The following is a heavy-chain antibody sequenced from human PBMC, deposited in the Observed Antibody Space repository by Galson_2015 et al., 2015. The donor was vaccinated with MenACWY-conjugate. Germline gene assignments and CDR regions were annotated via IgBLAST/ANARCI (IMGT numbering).Heavy chain of an antibody. CDR3: ARLAGEFWSGYNISCYYGLDV. J-gene: IGHJ6*02. V-gene: IGHV1-69*01. D-gene: IGHD3-3*01. CDR1: GGTFSNYA. CDR2: IIPIFPRA. Sequence: CKASGGTFSNYAISWVRQAPGQGLEWMGGIIPIFPRADYAQNFQGRVTITADESTSTAYMELSSLRSEDTAVYYCARLAGEFWSGYNISCYYGLDVWGQGTTVTVSS.